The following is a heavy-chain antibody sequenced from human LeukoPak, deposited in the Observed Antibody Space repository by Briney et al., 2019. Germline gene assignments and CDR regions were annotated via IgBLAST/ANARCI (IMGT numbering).Heavy chain of an antibody. J-gene: IGHJ4*02. V-gene: IGHV3-48*03. CDR2: ISSSGSTI. D-gene: IGHD6-13*01. CDR1: GFTFSSYE. CDR3: AKGRTGYIPDS. Sequence: AGGSLRLSCAASGFTFSSYEMNWVRQAPGKGLEWVSYISSSGSTIYYADSVKGRFTISRDNSKSTLYLQMNSLRVEDTAVYYCAKGRTGYIPDSWGQGTLVTVSS.